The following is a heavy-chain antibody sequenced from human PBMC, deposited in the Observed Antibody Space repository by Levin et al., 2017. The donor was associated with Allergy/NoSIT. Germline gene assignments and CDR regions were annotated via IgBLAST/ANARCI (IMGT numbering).Heavy chain of an antibody. CDR1: GFTFDDYA. V-gene: IGHV3-9*01. CDR3: VKGFGATVPSGMDV. Sequence: SCAASGFTFDDYAMHWVRQAPGKGLEWVSIIDWNSGNIDYADSVKGRFTISRDNAKNSVHLQMNSLRGEDTALYYCVKGFGATVPSGMDVWGPGTTVTVSS. D-gene: IGHD1-26*01. J-gene: IGHJ6*02. CDR2: IDWNSGNI.